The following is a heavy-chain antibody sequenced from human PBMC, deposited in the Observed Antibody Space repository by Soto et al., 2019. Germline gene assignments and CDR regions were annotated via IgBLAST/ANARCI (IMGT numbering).Heavy chain of an antibody. CDR1: GFTFSGYA. V-gene: IGHV3-30-3*01. Sequence: QVQLVESGGGVVQPGRSLRLSCAASGFTFSGYAMHWVRQAPGKGLEWVALISSDGSNKYHADSVKGRFTISRDNSKNALYLKMNSLRAEDTDVYSGASYLSYYYGMDVWGQGTTVTVSS. CDR2: ISSDGSNK. CDR3: ASYLSYYYGMDV. J-gene: IGHJ6*02.